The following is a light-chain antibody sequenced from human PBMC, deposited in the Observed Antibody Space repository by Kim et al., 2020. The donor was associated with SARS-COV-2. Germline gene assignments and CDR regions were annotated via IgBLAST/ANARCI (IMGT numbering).Light chain of an antibody. CDR1: KLEDKY. J-gene: IGLJ1*01. V-gene: IGLV3-1*01. CDR3: QAWDSSTHNYV. Sequence: SYELTQPPSVSVSPGQTASITCSGYKLEDKYVSWYQQKPGQSPVVVIYQDNQRPSGNPERFSGSNSGNTATLTISGTQAMDEADYYCQAWDSSTHNYVFGAGTKVTVL. CDR2: QDN.